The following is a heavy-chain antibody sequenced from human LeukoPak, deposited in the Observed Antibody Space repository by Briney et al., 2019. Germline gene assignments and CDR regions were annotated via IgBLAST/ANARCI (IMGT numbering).Heavy chain of an antibody. J-gene: IGHJ4*02. D-gene: IGHD3-3*02. CDR2: INPSVGGT. V-gene: IGHV1-46*01. CDR3: ARGDISDY. Sequence: GASVKVSCKASGYTFTSYYIHWVRQAPGQGLEWMGLINPSVGGTIYAQNFQGRVTMTGDTSTSTVYMELSSLRSEDTAMYYCARGDISDYWGQGTLVTVSS. CDR1: GYTFTSYY.